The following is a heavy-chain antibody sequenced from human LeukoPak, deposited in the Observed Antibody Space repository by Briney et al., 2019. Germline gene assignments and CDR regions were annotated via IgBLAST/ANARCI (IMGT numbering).Heavy chain of an antibody. CDR3: ARVTAYYDSSGYFDY. CDR2: INWNGGST. J-gene: IGHJ4*02. D-gene: IGHD3-22*01. Sequence: PGGSLRLSCAASGFIFDNYGMSWVRQAPGKGLEWVSGINWNGGSTGYADSVKGRFTISRDKAKNSLYLQMNSLRAEDTALYYCARVTAYYDSSGYFDYWGQGTLVTVSS. V-gene: IGHV3-20*04. CDR1: GFIFDNYG.